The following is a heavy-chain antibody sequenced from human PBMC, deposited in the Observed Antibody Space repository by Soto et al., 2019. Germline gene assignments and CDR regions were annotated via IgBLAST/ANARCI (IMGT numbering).Heavy chain of an antibody. D-gene: IGHD2-15*01. V-gene: IGHV3-23*01. CDR2: ISGSGGST. J-gene: IGHJ6*03. CDR3: AKDAFYCSGGSCYSRYYYYYMDV. Sequence: GGSLRLSCAASGFTFSSYAMSWVRQAPGKGLEWVSAISGSGGSTYYADSVKGRFTISRDNSKNTLYLQMNSLRAEDTAVYYCAKDAFYCSGGSCYSRYYYYYMDVWGKGTTVTVSS. CDR1: GFTFSSYA.